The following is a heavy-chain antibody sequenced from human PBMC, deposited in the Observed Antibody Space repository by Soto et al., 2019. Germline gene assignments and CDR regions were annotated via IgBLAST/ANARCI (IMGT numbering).Heavy chain of an antibody. CDR1: GFAFSDYA. CDR2: ISGGGGII. V-gene: IGHV3-23*01. CDR3: TKGMDV. Sequence: EVQLLESGGGLVQPGGSLRVSCAASGFAFSDYARTWVRQAPGKGLEWVSSISGGGGIIYYADSVKGRFSISRDNSKNTLYLQMNSLRAEDTALYYCTKGMDVWGQGTTVTVSS. J-gene: IGHJ6*02.